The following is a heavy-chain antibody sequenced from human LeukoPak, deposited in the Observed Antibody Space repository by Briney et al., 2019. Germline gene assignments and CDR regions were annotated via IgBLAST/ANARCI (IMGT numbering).Heavy chain of an antibody. CDR2: ISGYNGNT. J-gene: IGHJ3*02. D-gene: IGHD3-22*01. V-gene: IGHV1-18*01. CDR3: ARADHYYPEAFDI. Sequence: ASVKVSCKASGYTFTHYGIRWVRQAPGQGLEWMGWISGYNGNTSDAQKFQGRVTMTTDTSTSTAYMEVRSLRSDDTAVYYCARADHYYPEAFDIWGQGTMVTVSS. CDR1: GYTFTHYG.